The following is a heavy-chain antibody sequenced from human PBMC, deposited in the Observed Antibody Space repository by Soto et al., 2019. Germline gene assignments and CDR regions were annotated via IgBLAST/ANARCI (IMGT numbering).Heavy chain of an antibody. CDR3: ARSGYSGYDSRGKYAFDI. CDR1: GFSLSATGVG. V-gene: IGHV2-5*02. J-gene: IGHJ3*02. Sequence: QITLKESGPTLVKPTQTLTLTCTFSGFSLSATGVGVGWIRQPPGKALEWLALIYWDDDRRYSPSLKPRLTIAKDTSKNQVVLTLTNMDPVDTATYYCARSGYSGYDSRGKYAFDIWGQGTMVTVSS. CDR2: IYWDDDR. D-gene: IGHD5-12*01.